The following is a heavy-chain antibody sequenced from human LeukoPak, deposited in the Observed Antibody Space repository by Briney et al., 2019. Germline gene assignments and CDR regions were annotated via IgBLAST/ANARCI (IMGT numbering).Heavy chain of an antibody. CDR3: ATGGERSRIIRY. CDR2: LSKSGNT. J-gene: IGHJ4*02. V-gene: IGHV4-59*01. Sequence: PSETLSLTCTVSGGSISSYYWSWIRLPPGKGLEWIGYLSKSGNTNYNPSLKSRVTISVDTSKNQFSLKLTSATAADTAVYYCATGGERSRIIRYWGQGTLVTVSS. D-gene: IGHD3-16*01. CDR1: GGSISSYY.